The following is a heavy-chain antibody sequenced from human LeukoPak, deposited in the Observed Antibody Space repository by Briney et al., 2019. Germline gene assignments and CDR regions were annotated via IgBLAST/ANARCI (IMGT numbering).Heavy chain of an antibody. CDR3: ARAMNRSGDYLGFDP. J-gene: IGHJ5*02. CDR1: GGSLSDYY. CDR2: MYHSGST. D-gene: IGHD3-3*01. V-gene: IGHV4-34*01. Sequence: SETLSLTCAVYGGSLSDYYWSWIRQPPGKGLECIGTMYHSGSTFYNPSLKSRVTISVDTSKNQFSLKLTSMTAADTAVYYCARAMNRSGDYLGFDPWGLGIVVTVSS.